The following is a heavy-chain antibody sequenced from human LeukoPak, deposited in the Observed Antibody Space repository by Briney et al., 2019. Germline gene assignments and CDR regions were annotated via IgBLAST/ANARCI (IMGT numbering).Heavy chain of an antibody. CDR2: ISSSSSYI. CDR1: GFTFSSYS. D-gene: IGHD4-11*01. V-gene: IGHV3-21*04. CDR3: ASERGRGVIDYWDAFDI. J-gene: IGHJ3*02. Sequence: GGSLRLSCAASGFTFSSYSMNWVRQAPGKGLEWVSSISSSSSYIYYADSVKGRFTISRDNAKNSLYLQMNSLRAEDTAVYYCASERGRGVIDYWDAFDIWGQGAMVTVSS.